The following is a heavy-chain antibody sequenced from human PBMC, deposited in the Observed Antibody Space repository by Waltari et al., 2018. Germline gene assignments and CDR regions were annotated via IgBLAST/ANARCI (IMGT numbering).Heavy chain of an antibody. CDR2: IHYTGQT. CDR3: ARDSRYCTSASCFVVSQDFGMDV. D-gene: IGHD2-2*01. CDR1: GGSISAYY. Sequence: QVQLQEAGPGLVKPSETLSLTCPVSGGSISAYYWTWMRQFPGKGLEWIGYIHYTGQTTYNPSLKSRVAMSLDKSKNQFSLNLTAVTAADAAIYYCARDSRYCTSASCFVVSQDFGMDVWGQGTTVTVSS. J-gene: IGHJ6*02. V-gene: IGHV4-59*01.